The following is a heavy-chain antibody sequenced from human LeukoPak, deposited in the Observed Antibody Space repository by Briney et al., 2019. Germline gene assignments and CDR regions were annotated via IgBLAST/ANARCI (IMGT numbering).Heavy chain of an antibody. V-gene: IGHV3-23*01. Sequence: GGSLRLSCAASGFTFSSYAMSWVRQAPGKGLEWVSAISGSGGSTYYADSVKGRFTISRDNAKNSLDLQMESLRAEDTAVYYCAKDTGSPADAITMEDNAFDIWGQGTMVTVSS. CDR1: GFTFSSYA. CDR3: AKDTGSPADAITMEDNAFDI. J-gene: IGHJ3*02. D-gene: IGHD3-3*01. CDR2: ISGSGGST.